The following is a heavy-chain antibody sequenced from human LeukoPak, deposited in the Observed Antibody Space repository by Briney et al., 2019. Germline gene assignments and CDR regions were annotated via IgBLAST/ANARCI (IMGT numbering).Heavy chain of an antibody. CDR2: ISYDGSNK. CDR3: AKGSNQRGYDGNFDY. D-gene: IGHD3-16*01. Sequence: GGSLRLSCAASGFTFSSYGMHWVRQAPGKGLEWVVVISYDGSNKYYADSVKGRFTISRDNSKNTLYLQMNSLRAEDTAVYYCAKGSNQRGYDGNFDYWGQGTLVTVSS. CDR1: GFTFSSYG. V-gene: IGHV3-30*18. J-gene: IGHJ4*02.